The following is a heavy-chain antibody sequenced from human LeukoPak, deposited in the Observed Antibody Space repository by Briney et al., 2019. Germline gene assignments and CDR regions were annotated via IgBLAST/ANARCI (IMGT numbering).Heavy chain of an antibody. CDR3: ASIDSSGYYSSDAFDI. Sequence: ASVKVPCKASGGTFSSYAISWVRQAPGQGLEWMGRIIPIFGTANYAQKFQGRVTITTDESTSTAYMELSSLRSEDTAVYYCASIDSSGYYSSDAFDIWGQGTMVTVSS. D-gene: IGHD3-22*01. V-gene: IGHV1-69*05. J-gene: IGHJ3*02. CDR2: IIPIFGTA. CDR1: GGTFSSYA.